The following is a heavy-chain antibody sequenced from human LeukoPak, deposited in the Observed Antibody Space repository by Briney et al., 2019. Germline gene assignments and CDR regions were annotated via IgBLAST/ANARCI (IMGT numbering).Heavy chain of an antibody. CDR2: INLDGRES. J-gene: IGHJ4*02. V-gene: IGHV3-7*01. CDR3: ARDDWGPGDH. Sequence: GGSLRLSCATSGFTFTRHWMSWVHQAPGRGLEWVANINLDGRESYYVESVKGRFTISRDNAKNSLFLQMNSLRGEDTAVYYCARDDWGPGDHWGQGTLVTVSS. CDR1: GFTFTRHW. D-gene: IGHD3-9*01.